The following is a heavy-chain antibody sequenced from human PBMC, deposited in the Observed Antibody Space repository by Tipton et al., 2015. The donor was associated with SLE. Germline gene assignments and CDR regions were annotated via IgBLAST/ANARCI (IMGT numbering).Heavy chain of an antibody. CDR1: GTSISSNY. CDR2: IYYSGIT. V-gene: IGHV4-59*12. J-gene: IGHJ4*02. D-gene: IGHD1-1*01. CDR3: ARGLLEPGDY. Sequence: TLSLTCTVSGTSISSNYWSWIRQPPGKGLEWIGYIYYSGITNYNPSLKSRVTISVDTSKNQFSLKLSSVTAADTAVYYCARGLLEPGDYWGQGTLVTVSS.